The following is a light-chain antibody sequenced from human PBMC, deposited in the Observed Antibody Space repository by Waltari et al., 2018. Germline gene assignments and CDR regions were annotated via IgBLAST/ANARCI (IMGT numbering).Light chain of an antibody. V-gene: IGKV1-5*03. Sequence: DIQMTQSPSTLSASVGDRVTITCRASQSISSLLAWYQQKPGKAPKLLIYMVSSLESGVPSRFSGSGSATEFTLTISSLQPDDFATYYCQHYDNYSWTFGQGTKVEIK. CDR1: QSISSL. CDR2: MVS. CDR3: QHYDNYSWT. J-gene: IGKJ1*01.